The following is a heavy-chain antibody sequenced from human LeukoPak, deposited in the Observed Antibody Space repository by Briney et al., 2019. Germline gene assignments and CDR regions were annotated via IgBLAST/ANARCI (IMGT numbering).Heavy chain of an antibody. V-gene: IGHV1-18*01. Sequence: GASVKVSCKASGYTFTSYGISWVRQAPGQGLEWMGWISAYNGNTNYAQKLQGRVTMTTDISTSTAYMELRSLRSDDTAVYYCARETTLPYYDFWSGYSSFWFDPWGQGTLVTVSS. CDR2: ISAYNGNT. CDR3: ARETTLPYYDFWSGYSSFWFDP. D-gene: IGHD3-3*01. CDR1: GYTFTSYG. J-gene: IGHJ5*02.